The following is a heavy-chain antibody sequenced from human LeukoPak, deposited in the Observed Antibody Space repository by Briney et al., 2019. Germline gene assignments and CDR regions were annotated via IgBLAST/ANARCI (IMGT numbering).Heavy chain of an antibody. CDR1: GFTFSSYS. Sequence: PGGSLRLSCTTSGFTFSSYSXXXXXXAPGXXXXXXSSMTHSGSHMYYADSVKGRFTISRDXXKNSLYLQMNSLRAEDTAVYYCAREYTGSLHLSDWGRGTLVTVSS. J-gene: IGHJ4*02. D-gene: IGHD2-2*02. CDR3: AREYTGSLHLSD. V-gene: IGHV3-21*01. CDR2: MTHSGSHM.